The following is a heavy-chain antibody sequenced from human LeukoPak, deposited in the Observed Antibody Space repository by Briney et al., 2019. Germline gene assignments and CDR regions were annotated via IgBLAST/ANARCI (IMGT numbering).Heavy chain of an antibody. CDR3: ARVAAAGIYYYYYMDV. J-gene: IGHJ6*03. V-gene: IGHV1-69*05. D-gene: IGHD6-13*01. Sequence: ASVKVSYKASGGTFSSYAISWVRQAPGQGLEWMGGIIPIFGTANYAQKFQGRVTITTDESTSTAYMELSSLRSEDTAVYYCARVAAAGIYYYYYMDVWGKGTTVTVSS. CDR1: GGTFSSYA. CDR2: IIPIFGTA.